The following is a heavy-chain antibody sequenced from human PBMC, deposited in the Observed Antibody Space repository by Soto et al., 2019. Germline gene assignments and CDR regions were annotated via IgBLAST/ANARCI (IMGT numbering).Heavy chain of an antibody. CDR2: IKSKTDGGTT. Sequence: EVQLVESGGGLVKPGGSLRLSCAASGFTFSNAWMSWVRQAPGKGLEWVGRIKSKTDGGTTDYAAPVKGRFTISRDDSKNTLYLQMNSLKTEDTAVYYCTTDLYSSGHTSGGVGSTPWGQGTLVTVSS. V-gene: IGHV3-15*01. CDR1: GFTFSNAW. D-gene: IGHD6-19*01. CDR3: TTDLYSSGHTSGGVGSTP. J-gene: IGHJ5*02.